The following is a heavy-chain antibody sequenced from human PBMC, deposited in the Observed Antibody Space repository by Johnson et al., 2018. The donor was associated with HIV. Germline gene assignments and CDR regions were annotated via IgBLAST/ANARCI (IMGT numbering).Heavy chain of an antibody. J-gene: IGHJ3*02. CDR3: AKGTRRITMIVVVHRADAFDI. CDR2: IRYDGSYK. D-gene: IGHD3-22*01. CDR1: GFTFSSYG. Sequence: QVQLVESGGGVVQPGGSLRLSCAASGFTFSSYGMYWVRQAPGKGLEWVAFIRYDGSYKYYADSVKGRFTISRDNSKNTLYLQMNSLRAEDTAVYYCAKGTRRITMIVVVHRADAFDIWGQGTMVTVSS. V-gene: IGHV3-30*02.